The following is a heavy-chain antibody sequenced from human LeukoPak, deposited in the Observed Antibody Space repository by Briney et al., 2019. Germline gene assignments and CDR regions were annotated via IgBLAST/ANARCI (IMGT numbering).Heavy chain of an antibody. D-gene: IGHD3-9*01. J-gene: IGHJ4*02. CDR3: AKDYRLSRYFDWLFDY. CDR2: IRYDGSNK. Sequence: PGGSLRLSCAASGFTFSSYGMHWVRQAPGKGLEWVAFIRYDGSNKYYADSVKGRFTISRDNSKNTLYLQMNSLRAEDTAVYYCAKDYRLSRYFDWLFDYWGQGTLVTVSS. V-gene: IGHV3-30*02. CDR1: GFTFSSYG.